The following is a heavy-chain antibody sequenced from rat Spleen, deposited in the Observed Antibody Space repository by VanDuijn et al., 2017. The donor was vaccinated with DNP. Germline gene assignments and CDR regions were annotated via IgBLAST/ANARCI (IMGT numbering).Heavy chain of an antibody. Sequence: EVQLVESDGGLVQPGRSLKLSCAASGFTFSDYYMAWVRQAPKKGLEWVASITNSGGSTYYPDSVKGRFTISRDDAKSSLYLQMNSLKSEDTATYYCARHRTIMPYYYAMDAWGQGASVTVSS. CDR3: ARHRTIMPYYYAMDA. CDR2: ITNSGGST. J-gene: IGHJ4*01. V-gene: IGHV5-20*01. D-gene: IGHD1-12*01. CDR1: GFTFSDYY.